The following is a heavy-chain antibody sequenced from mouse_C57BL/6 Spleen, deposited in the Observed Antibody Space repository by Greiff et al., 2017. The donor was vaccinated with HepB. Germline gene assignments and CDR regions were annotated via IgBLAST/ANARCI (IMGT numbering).Heavy chain of an antibody. Sequence: EVKLMESGGGLVKPGGSLKLSCAASGFTFSDYGMHWVRQAPEKGLEWVAYISSGSSTIYYADTVKGRFTISRDNAKNTLFLQMTSLRSEDTAMYYCARPITLGDFDVWGTGTTVTVSS. CDR3: ARPITLGDFDV. V-gene: IGHV5-17*01. D-gene: IGHD2-12*01. CDR1: GFTFSDYG. J-gene: IGHJ1*03. CDR2: ISSGSSTI.